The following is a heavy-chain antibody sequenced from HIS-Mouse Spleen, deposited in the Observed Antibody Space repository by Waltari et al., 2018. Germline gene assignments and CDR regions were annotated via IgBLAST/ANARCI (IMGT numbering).Heavy chain of an antibody. J-gene: IGHJ4*02. V-gene: IGHV4-39*01. D-gene: IGHD4-17*01. CDR2: IYYSGGT. CDR1: GGSISSSSYY. Sequence: QLQLQESGPGLVKPSETLSLTCTVSGGSISSSSYYWGWIRQPPGKGLEWIGSIYYSGGTYYSPARKRRVTISVDTSKNQFSLKLSSVTAADTAVYYCAYGDYFDYWGQGTLVTVSS. CDR3: AYGDYFDY.